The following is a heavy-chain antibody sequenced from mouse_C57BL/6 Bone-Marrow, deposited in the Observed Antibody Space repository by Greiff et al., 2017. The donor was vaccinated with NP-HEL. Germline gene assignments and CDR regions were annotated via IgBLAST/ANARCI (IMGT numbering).Heavy chain of an antibody. Sequence: EVQLQQSVAELVRPGASVKLSCTASGFHIKNTYMHWVKQRPEQGLAWIGRIAPANGNTKSAPKFPGTATITADTSSNTAYLQLSSLTAEDTASYYGARSRQLRLRSSWFAYWGQGTLVTVSA. CDR2: IAPANGNT. J-gene: IGHJ3*01. D-gene: IGHD3-2*02. CDR3: ARSRQLRLRSSWFAY. CDR1: GFHIKNTY. V-gene: IGHV14-3*01.